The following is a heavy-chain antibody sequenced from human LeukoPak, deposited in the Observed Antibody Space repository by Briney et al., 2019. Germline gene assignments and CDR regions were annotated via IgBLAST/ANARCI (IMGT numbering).Heavy chain of an antibody. CDR3: ARNFREISSGYYYPLDY. J-gene: IGHJ4*02. D-gene: IGHD3-22*01. V-gene: IGHV4-39*01. CDR2: IYYSGST. Sequence: SETLSLTCTVSGGSISSSSYYWGRIRQPPGKGLEWVGSIYYSGSTYYNPSLKSRVTISVDTSKNQFSLKLSSVTAADTAVYYCARNFREISSGYYYPLDYWGQGTLVTVSS. CDR1: GGSISSSSYY.